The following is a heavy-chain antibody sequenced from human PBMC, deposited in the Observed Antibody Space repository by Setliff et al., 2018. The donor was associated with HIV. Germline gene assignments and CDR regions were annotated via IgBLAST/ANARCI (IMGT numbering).Heavy chain of an antibody. J-gene: IGHJ5*02. V-gene: IGHV4-34*01. CDR2: INHSGST. D-gene: IGHD2-15*01. CDR3: ARSSRGYCSGGSCYGFDP. Sequence: SETLSLTCAVYGGSLNDYYWSWIRLPPGKGLEWIGEINHSGSTNYNPSLKSRVTISVDTSKNQFSLKLTSVTAADTAVYYCARSSRGYCSGGSCYGFDPWGQGNLVTVSS. CDR1: GGSLNDYY.